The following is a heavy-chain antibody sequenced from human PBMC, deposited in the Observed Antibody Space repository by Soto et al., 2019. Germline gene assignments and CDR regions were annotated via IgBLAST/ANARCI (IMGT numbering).Heavy chain of an antibody. J-gene: IGHJ5*02. D-gene: IGHD2-2*03. Sequence: QVQLQQWGAGLLKPSETLSLTCAVYGGSFSGYYWSWIRHPPGKGLEWIGEINHSGSTNYNPSLKSRVTISVDTSKNQFSLKLSSVTAADTAVYYCARVAVDIVVVPAATGWFDPWGQGTLVTVSS. CDR2: INHSGST. CDR1: GGSFSGYY. V-gene: IGHV4-34*01. CDR3: ARVAVDIVVVPAATGWFDP.